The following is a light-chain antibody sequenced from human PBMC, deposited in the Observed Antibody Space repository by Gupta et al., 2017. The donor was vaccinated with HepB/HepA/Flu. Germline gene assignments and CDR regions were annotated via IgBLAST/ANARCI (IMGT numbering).Light chain of an antibody. J-gene: IGLJ3*02. CDR1: TSDIGGYNS. CDR3: PSSTTNSTVGV. Sequence: SALTQPASVPGAPGPSSPIACTGTTSDIGGYNSVSWYQQHPGEAPKLMIYDVVCRPPGVSYRFSGSKCGTTAALTTAGLQAEEEADYYWPSSTTNSTVGVFGGGTRLTVL. V-gene: IGLV2-14*03. CDR2: DVV.